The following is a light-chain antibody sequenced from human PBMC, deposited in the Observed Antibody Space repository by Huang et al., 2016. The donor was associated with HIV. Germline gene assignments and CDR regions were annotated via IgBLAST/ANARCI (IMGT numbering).Light chain of an antibody. J-gene: IGKJ5*01. CDR1: QSISTY. V-gene: IGKV1-39*01. CDR2: SAS. CDR3: QQSYSALSS. Sequence: IQMTQSPTSLSASVGDRVSIACRASQSISTYLNWYQQKPGKAPKLLISSASALHSGRPSRFSGSGSGTDFTLTIRGLQLDDFATYYCQQSYSALSSFGPGTRL.